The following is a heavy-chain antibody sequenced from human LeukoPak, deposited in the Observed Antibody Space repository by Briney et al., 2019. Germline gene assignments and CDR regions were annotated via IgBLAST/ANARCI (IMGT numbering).Heavy chain of an antibody. Sequence: PGGSLRLSCAASGFTFSNCNMNWVRQAPGKGLEWVSSISSSKTYIYYADSVKGRFTISRDNVRNSLYLQMNSLRAEDTAVYYCARVTSGITGGTYYYYYMDVWGKGTTVTVSS. CDR2: ISSSKTYI. CDR1: GFTFSNCN. CDR3: ARVTSGITGGTYYYYYMDV. J-gene: IGHJ6*03. D-gene: IGHD6-13*01. V-gene: IGHV3-21*01.